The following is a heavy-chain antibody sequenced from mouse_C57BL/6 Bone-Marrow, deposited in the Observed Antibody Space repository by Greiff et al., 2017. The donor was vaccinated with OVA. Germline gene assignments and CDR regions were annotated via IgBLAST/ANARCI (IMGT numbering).Heavy chain of an antibody. CDR3: ASRQLRLDYYAMDY. CDR2: IWGGGST. D-gene: IGHD3-2*02. V-gene: IGHV2-9*01. CDR1: GFSLTSYG. J-gene: IGHJ4*01. Sequence: VMLVESGPGLVAPSQSLSITCTVSGFSLTSYGVDWVRQPPGKGLEWLGVIWGGGSTNYNSALMSRLSISKDNSKSQVFLKMNSLQTDDTAMYYCASRQLRLDYYAMDYWGQGTSVTVSS.